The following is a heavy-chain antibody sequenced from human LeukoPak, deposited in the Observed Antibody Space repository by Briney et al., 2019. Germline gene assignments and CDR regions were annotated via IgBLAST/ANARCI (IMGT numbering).Heavy chain of an antibody. D-gene: IGHD6-13*01. CDR3: ASGVGSSTYY. CDR2: ISPDGGTS. CDR1: GFTFSSYS. J-gene: IGHJ4*02. V-gene: IGHV3-74*01. Sequence: GGSLRLSWAASGFTFSSYSIHWVRQAPGKGLVWVSRISPDGGTSTYADSVKGQFTISRDNAKNTVYLQMNSLRAEDTAVYYCASGVGSSTYYWGQGTLVTVSS.